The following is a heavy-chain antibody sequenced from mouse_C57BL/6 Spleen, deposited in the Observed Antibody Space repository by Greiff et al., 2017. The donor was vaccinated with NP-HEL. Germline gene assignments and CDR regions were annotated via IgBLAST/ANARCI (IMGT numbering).Heavy chain of an antibody. CDR1: GYTFTSYW. J-gene: IGHJ4*01. V-gene: IGHV1-69*01. Sequence: QVQLQQPGAELVMPGASVKLSCKASGYTFTSYWMHWVKQRPGQGLEWIGEIDPSDSYTNYNQKFKGKSTLTVDKSSSTAYMQLSSLTSEDSAVYYCARRGELSGDYWGQGTSVTVFS. D-gene: IGHD1-1*02. CDR3: ARRGELSGDY. CDR2: IDPSDSYT.